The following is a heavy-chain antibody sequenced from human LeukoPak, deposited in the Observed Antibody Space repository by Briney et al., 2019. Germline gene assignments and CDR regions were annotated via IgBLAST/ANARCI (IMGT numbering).Heavy chain of an antibody. CDR3: AKDRHLRGVTRLAFDI. D-gene: IGHD3-10*01. V-gene: IGHV3-23*01. CDR1: GFTFSSYS. CDR2: ISGSGGST. Sequence: GGSLRLSCAAAGFTFSSYSMNWVRQAPGKGLEWVSAISGSGGSTYYADSVKGRFTISRDNSKNTLYLQMNSLRAEDTAVYYCAKDRHLRGVTRLAFDILGQGTMVTVSS. J-gene: IGHJ3*02.